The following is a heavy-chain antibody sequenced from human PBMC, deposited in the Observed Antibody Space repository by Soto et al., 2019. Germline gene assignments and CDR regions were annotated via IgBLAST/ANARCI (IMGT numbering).Heavy chain of an antibody. CDR1: GYTFFTYD. V-gene: IGHV1-18*01. CDR3: ARHHGPTTSENGFDP. D-gene: IGHD5-12*01. Sequence: QVHLVQSGVEVKTPGASVKVSCQASGYTFFTYDISWGRQAPGQGLEWMGWISTDSGDTKYAQKFQGRVTMTKDKSTTTAYLELRSLRSDNTAVYYCARHHGPTTSENGFDPWGQRTMVTVSS. CDR2: ISTDSGDT. J-gene: IGHJ5*02.